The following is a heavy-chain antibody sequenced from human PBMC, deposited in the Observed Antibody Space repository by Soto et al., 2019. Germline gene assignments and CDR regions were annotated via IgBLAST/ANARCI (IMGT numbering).Heavy chain of an antibody. CDR2: IRSKAYGGTT. J-gene: IGHJ4*02. V-gene: IGHV3-49*04. CDR1: GFTFGDYS. CDR3: TRGKVGATD. D-gene: IGHD1-26*01. Sequence: GGSLRLSGTASGFTFGDYSMSWVRQAPWKGLEWVGFIRSKAYGGTTEYAASVRGRFTISRDDSKSIAYLQMNSLKTEDTAVYYCTRGKVGATDWGQRTLVAVSS.